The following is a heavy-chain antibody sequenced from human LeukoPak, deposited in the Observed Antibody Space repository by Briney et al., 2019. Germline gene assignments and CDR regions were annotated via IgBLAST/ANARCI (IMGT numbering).Heavy chain of an antibody. CDR3: TREGRFKAQHLFDY. J-gene: IGHJ4*02. CDR2: IPYDGSQN. D-gene: IGHD2-2*01. Sequence: QSGGSLRLSCAASDFPFIGYTMHWVRQAPGRGLEWVAGIPYDGSQNSYADSVKGRFSISRDNSKSALCLQLSSLRPEDTAVYYCTREGRFKAQHLFDYWGQGTMVTVSS. V-gene: IGHV3-30*04. CDR1: DFPFIGYT.